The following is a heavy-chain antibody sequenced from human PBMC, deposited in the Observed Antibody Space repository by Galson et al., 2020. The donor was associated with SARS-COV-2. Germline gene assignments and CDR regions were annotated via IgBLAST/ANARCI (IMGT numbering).Heavy chain of an antibody. V-gene: IGHV3-7*01. D-gene: IGHD3-10*01. CDR1: GFTFSNSW. CDR2: IKEDGSVK. CDR3: ARAGN. J-gene: IGHJ4*02. Sequence: GGSLRLSCVASGFTFSNSWMSWVRQAPGKGPEWVANIKEDGSVKLYVDSVKARFTISRDNAKNSLFLQMNSLRAEDTAVYYCARAGNWGQGILVTVSS.